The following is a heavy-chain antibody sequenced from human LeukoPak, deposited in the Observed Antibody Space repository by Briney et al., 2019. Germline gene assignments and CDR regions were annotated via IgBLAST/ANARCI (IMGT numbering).Heavy chain of an antibody. J-gene: IGHJ5*02. CDR3: TRERGTIIGSSGPTWFGP. Sequence: SETLSLTCTLSGDSIRNYYWSWIRQSAGKGMEWIGRIYTSGRTNYNPSLKSRVSMSIDTSKDQFSLKLRSVTAADTAMYYCTRERGTIIGSSGPTWFGPWGQGTLVIVSS. CDR1: GDSIRNYY. V-gene: IGHV4-4*07. D-gene: IGHD1-14*01. CDR2: IYTSGRT.